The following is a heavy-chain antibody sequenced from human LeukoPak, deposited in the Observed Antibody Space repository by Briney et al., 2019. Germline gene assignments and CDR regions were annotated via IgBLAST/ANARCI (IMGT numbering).Heavy chain of an antibody. CDR1: GFTFSSYW. CDR3: AGESLYYDFWSGYYSPGNNWFDP. D-gene: IGHD3-3*01. Sequence: GGSLRLSCAASGFTFSSYWMSWVRQAPGKWLEWVANIKQDGSEKYYVASVKGRFTISRDNAKNSLYLQMNSLRAEDTAVYYCAGESLYYDFWSGYYSPGNNWFDPWGQGTLVTVSS. V-gene: IGHV3-7*01. J-gene: IGHJ5*02. CDR2: IKQDGSEK.